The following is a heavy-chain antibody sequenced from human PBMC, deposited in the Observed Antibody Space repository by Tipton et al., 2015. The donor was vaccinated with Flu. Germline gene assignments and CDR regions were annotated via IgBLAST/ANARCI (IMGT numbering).Heavy chain of an antibody. CDR1: GDSLGSYY. CDR2: IYSSGST. D-gene: IGHD3-10*01. V-gene: IGHV4-4*07. Sequence: LRLSCTVSGDSLGSYYWSWIRQPAGKGLEWIGRIYSSGSTTYNLTLKSRVTMSVDTSKRQFSLKLRSVTAADTAVYYCARGSGSGTYVIFDYWGQGTLVTVSS. CDR3: ARGSGSGTYVIFDY. J-gene: IGHJ4*02.